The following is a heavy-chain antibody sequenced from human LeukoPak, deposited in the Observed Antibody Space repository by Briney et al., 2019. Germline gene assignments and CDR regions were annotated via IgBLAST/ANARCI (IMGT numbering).Heavy chain of an antibody. CDR2: INDSGDT. D-gene: IGHD6-13*01. CDR1: GGSLSGSH. J-gene: IGHJ6*03. CDR3: ARKPRGSIATPGTWLSYYHYYYMDV. Sequence: SETLSLTCAFYGGSLSGSHWSWIRQPPGKGLEWIGEINDSGDTNYNPSLKSRVTISVDTYRKQFSLKVTSVTAADTAVYYCARKPRGSIATPGTWLSYYHYYYMDVWGRGTTVIVSS. V-gene: IGHV4-34*01.